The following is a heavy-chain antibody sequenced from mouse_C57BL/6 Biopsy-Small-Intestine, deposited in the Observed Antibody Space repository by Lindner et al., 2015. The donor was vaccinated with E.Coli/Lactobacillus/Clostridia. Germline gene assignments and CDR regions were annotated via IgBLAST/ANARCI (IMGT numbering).Heavy chain of an antibody. V-gene: IGHV1-54*01. D-gene: IGHD1-1*01. CDR3: ARNYYGKRGFDY. Sequence: VQLQESGAELVRPGTSVKVSCKASGYAFTNYLIEWVKQRPGQGLEWIGVINPGSGGTNYNEKFKGKATLTADKSSSTAYMQLSSLTSEDSGVYFCARNYYGKRGFDYWGQGTTLTVSS. CDR2: INPGSGGT. J-gene: IGHJ2*01. CDR1: GYAFTNYL.